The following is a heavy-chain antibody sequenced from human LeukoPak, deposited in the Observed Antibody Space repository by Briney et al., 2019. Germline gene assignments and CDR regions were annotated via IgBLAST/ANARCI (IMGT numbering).Heavy chain of an antibody. Sequence: GGSLRLSCAASGFTVSSYWLTWVRQAPGKGLEWVANIKQDGSEKFYVDSVKGRFTISRDSAKNSLYLQMNSLRAEDTAVYYCARAVDTALDYWGQGTLVTVSS. CDR1: GFTVSSYW. D-gene: IGHD5-18*01. CDR2: IKQDGSEK. V-gene: IGHV3-7*01. CDR3: ARAVDTALDY. J-gene: IGHJ4*02.